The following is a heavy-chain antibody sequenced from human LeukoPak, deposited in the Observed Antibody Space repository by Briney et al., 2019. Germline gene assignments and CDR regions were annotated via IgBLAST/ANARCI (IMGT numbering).Heavy chain of an antibody. J-gene: IGHJ4*02. CDR1: GFIFSNYA. Sequence: GGSLRLSCAASGFIFSNYAMAWVRQAPGKGLGWVSGSNPRDGGTVYADSVRGRFTISRDNSKYTLYLQMNSLRVEDTALYYCVKYIAVPGEQLLGDYWGQGTLVTVSS. V-gene: IGHV3-23*01. D-gene: IGHD6-19*01. CDR2: SNPRDGGT. CDR3: VKYIAVPGEQLLGDY.